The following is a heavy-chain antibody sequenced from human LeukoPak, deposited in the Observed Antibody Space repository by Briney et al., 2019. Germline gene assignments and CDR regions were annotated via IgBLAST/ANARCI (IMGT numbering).Heavy chain of an antibody. CDR1: GYTFTGYY. J-gene: IGHJ3*02. CDR2: INPNSGGT. V-gene: IGHV1-2*02. Sequence: ASVKVSCKASGYTFTGYYMRWVRQAPGQGLEWMGWINPNSGGTNYAQKFQGRVTMTRDTSISTAYMELSRLRSDDTAVYYCATKEGYDSSGYYYGPPHIWGQGTMVTVSS. D-gene: IGHD3-22*01. CDR3: ATKEGYDSSGYYYGPPHI.